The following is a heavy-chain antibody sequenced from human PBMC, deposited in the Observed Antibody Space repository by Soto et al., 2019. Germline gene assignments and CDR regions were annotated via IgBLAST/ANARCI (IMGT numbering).Heavy chain of an antibody. J-gene: IGHJ4*02. CDR2: IYYTGNT. CDR3: ASGHDAYKVRY. Sequence: QVQLQESGPGLVKPSQTLSLTCTVSGGSISSGATGSYWTWIRQLPGKGLEWIGYIYYTGNTYYNPSLKSGPTISIDTSENQFSLRLTSVTAADTAVYFCASGHDAYKVRYWGQGTLVTVSS. CDR1: GGSISSGATGSY. D-gene: IGHD1-1*01. V-gene: IGHV4-31*03.